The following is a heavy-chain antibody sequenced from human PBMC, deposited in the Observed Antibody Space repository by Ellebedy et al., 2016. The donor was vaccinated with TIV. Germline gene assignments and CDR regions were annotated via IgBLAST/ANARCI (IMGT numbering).Heavy chain of an antibody. CDR2: INARNGNT. V-gene: IGHV1-18*04. J-gene: IGHJ4*02. CDR1: GYTFTRYG. D-gene: IGHD3-16*01. Sequence: AASVKVSCKASGYTFTRYGISGVRQAPGQGLAWMGWINARNGNTNYAQKLRGRVTMTTDPSTNTAYMELMSLRSDDTAVYNCAREWGDARHFDYWGQGTLVTVSS. CDR3: AREWGDARHFDY.